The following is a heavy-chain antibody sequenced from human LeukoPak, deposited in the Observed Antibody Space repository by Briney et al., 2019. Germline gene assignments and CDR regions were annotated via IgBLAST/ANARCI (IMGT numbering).Heavy chain of an antibody. CDR1: GGTFSSYV. CDR3: ASQYDSSGYYSANLPFDY. D-gene: IGHD3-22*01. CDR2: IIPIFGTA. Sequence: ASVKVSCKTSGGTFSSYVISWVRQAPGQGLEWMGRIIPIFGTANYAQKFQGRVTITADKSTSTAYMDLSSLRSEDTAVYYCASQYDSSGYYSANLPFDYWGQGTLVTVSS. V-gene: IGHV1-69*06. J-gene: IGHJ4*02.